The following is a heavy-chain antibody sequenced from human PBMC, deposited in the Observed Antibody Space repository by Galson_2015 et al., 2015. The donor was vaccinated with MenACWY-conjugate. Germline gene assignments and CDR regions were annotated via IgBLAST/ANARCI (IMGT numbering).Heavy chain of an antibody. CDR3: AKDPYTAVASVSSSHSDN. D-gene: IGHD3-16*01. Sequence: SLRLSCAASGFDFRDYGMHWVRQAPGKGLQWLALISYDGSDKYYVDSVKGRFSISRDNSKNTLILHMSSLATEDTAVYYCAKDPYTAVASVSSSHSDNCCQGTMVTVSA. CDR2: ISYDGSDK. CDR1: GFDFRDYG. V-gene: IGHV3-30*18. J-gene: IGHJ4*02.